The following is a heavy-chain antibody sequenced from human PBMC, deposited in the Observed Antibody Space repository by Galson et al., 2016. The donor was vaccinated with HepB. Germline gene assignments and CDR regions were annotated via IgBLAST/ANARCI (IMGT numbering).Heavy chain of an antibody. D-gene: IGHD4-17*01. V-gene: IGHV3-7*01. Sequence: SLRLSCAGSGFTFSSYWMTWVRQAPGKGLEWVANIKQDGNIKYYADSVQGRFTISRENAKNSLYLEMNSLTAGDTALYYCVRGSWTVTTSWYFDLWGRGTLATVSS. J-gene: IGHJ2*01. CDR2: IKQDGNIK. CDR3: VRGSWTVTTSWYFDL. CDR1: GFTFSSYW.